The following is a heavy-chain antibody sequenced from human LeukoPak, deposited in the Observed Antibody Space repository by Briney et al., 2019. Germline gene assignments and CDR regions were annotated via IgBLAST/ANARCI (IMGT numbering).Heavy chain of an antibody. CDR1: GGSITRGTNY. CDR2: IYYSGTT. D-gene: IGHD1-14*01. J-gene: IGHJ4*02. Sequence: SETLSLTCTVSGGSITRGTNYWGWIRQPPGQGLEWIGSIYYSGTTYYNPSLKSRVTISIDTSKNQVSLKLTSVTATDTVVYYCARHNPYFDYWGQGTLVTVSS. V-gene: IGHV4-39*01. CDR3: ARHNPYFDY.